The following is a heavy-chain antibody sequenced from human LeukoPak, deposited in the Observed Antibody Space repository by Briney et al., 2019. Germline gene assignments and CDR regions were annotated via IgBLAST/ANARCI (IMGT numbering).Heavy chain of an antibody. V-gene: IGHV3-23*01. CDR3: AKIRYGTGWYYDY. CDR2: IPSSGPVT. CDR1: GFTFSSYA. Sequence: GGSLRLSCAASGFTFSSYAMSWVRQAPGKGLEWVSGIPSSGPVTYYADSVKGRFTISRDNSKNTLYLQMNSLRAEDTAVYYCAKIRYGTGWYYDYWGQGTLVTVSS. J-gene: IGHJ4*02. D-gene: IGHD6-19*01.